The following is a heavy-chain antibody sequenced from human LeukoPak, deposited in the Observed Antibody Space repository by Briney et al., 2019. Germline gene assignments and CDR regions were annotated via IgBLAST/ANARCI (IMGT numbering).Heavy chain of an antibody. CDR1: GFTFSSYW. J-gene: IGHJ5*02. V-gene: IGHV3-74*01. Sequence: GGSLRLSCAASGFTFSSYWMHWVRQAPGKGLVWVSRINSDGSSAIYADSVKGRFTFSRDNAKNTLCLQMNSLRAEDTAVYYCVRDKFGTLIYGSSCFDPWGQGTLVTVSS. CDR3: VRDKFGTLIYGSSCFDP. D-gene: IGHD6-6*01. CDR2: INSDGSSA.